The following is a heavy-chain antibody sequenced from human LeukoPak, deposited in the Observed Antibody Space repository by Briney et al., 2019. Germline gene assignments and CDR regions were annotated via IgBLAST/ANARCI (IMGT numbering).Heavy chain of an antibody. CDR2: ISSSSSTI. CDR1: GFTFSSYS. CDR3: ARGAPYYYDSSGPPGRAFDI. V-gene: IGHV3-48*04. Sequence: PGGSLRLSCAASGFTFSSYSMNWVRQAPGKGLEWVSYISSSSSTIYYADSVKGRFTISRDNAKNSLYLQMNSLRAEDTAVYYCARGAPYYYDSSGPPGRAFDIWGQGTMVTVSS. D-gene: IGHD3-22*01. J-gene: IGHJ3*02.